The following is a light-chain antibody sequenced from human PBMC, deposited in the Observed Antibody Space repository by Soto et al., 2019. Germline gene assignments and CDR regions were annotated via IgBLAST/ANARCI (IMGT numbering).Light chain of an antibody. J-gene: IGLJ2*01. CDR2: EVS. CDR1: RRDVGGFNY. V-gene: IGLV2-8*01. CDR3: SSYAGSNALL. Sequence: QSALTQPASVSGSPGQSITISCTGTRRDVGGFNYVSWYQQHPGKAPKLIIYEVSKRPSGVPDRFSGSKSGNTASLTVSGLQAEDEADYYCSSYAGSNALLFGGGTQLTVL.